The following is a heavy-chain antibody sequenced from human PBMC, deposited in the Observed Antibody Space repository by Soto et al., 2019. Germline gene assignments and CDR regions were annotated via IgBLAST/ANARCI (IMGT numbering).Heavy chain of an antibody. Sequence: PGGSLRLSCAASGFTFSSYSMNWVRQAPGKGLEWVSSISSSSSYIYYADSVKGRFTISRDNAKNSLYLQMNSLRAEDTAVYYCARIPSSRSYSGYDYGYYFDYWGQGTLVTVSS. CDR3: ARIPSSRSYSGYDYGYYFDY. CDR2: ISSSSSYI. V-gene: IGHV3-21*01. CDR1: GFTFSSYS. D-gene: IGHD5-12*01. J-gene: IGHJ4*02.